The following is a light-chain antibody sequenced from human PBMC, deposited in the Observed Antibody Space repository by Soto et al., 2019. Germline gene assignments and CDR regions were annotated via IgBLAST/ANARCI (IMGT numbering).Light chain of an antibody. CDR1: QNVRSNF. J-gene: IGKJ4*02. V-gene: IGKV3-20*01. Sequence: DIVFSQSPGSLPLSPGARATLSCRASQNVRSNFLAWYQQKPGQAPRLFIYGASSRVTGITDRFSGSGSGTDFTLTISRLEPDDFAVYYCHQYGSSPLTFGGGTKV. CDR2: GAS. CDR3: HQYGSSPLT.